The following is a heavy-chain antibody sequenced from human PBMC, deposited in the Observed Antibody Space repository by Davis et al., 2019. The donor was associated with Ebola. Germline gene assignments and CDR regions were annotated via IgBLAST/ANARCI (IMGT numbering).Heavy chain of an antibody. J-gene: IGHJ5*02. V-gene: IGHV4-39*01. CDR3: ARGGMGIAVAGTRFRANNWFDP. D-gene: IGHD6-19*01. CDR1: GGSISSSSYY. CDR2: IYYSGST. Sequence: SETLSLTCTVSGGSISSSSYYWGWIRQPPGKGLEWIGSIYYSGSTYYNPSLKSRVTISVDTSKNQFSLKLSSVTAADTAVYYCARGGMGIAVAGTRFRANNWFDPWGQGTLVTVSS.